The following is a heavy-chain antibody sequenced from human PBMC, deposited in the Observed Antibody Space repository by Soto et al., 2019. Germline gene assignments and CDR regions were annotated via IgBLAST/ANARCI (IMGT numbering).Heavy chain of an antibody. V-gene: IGHV4-59*11. D-gene: IGHD6-13*01. CDR2: IYYSGST. CDR1: CGSISSHY. J-gene: IGHJ5*02. Sequence: SQTLSLTCTVFCGSISSHYWSWIRQPPGKGLEWIGYIYYSGSTNYNPSLKSRVTISVDTSKNQFSLKLSSVTAADTAVYYCAREPGPMYSSSWDRWGQGTLVTVSS. CDR3: AREPGPMYSSSWDR.